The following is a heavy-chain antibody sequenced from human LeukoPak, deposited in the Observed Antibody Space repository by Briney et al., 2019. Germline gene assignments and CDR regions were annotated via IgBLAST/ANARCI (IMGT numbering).Heavy chain of an antibody. D-gene: IGHD3-10*01. CDR1: GFTFSSYG. J-gene: IGHJ4*02. CDR2: IWYDGSNK. CDR3: AKDEGNPMVRGELS. V-gene: IGHV3-33*06. Sequence: GGSLRLSCAASGFTFSSYGMHWVRQAPGKGLEWVAVIWYDGSNKYYADSVKGRFTISRDNSKNTLYLQMNSLRAEDTAVYYCAKDEGNPMVRGELSWGQGTLVTLSS.